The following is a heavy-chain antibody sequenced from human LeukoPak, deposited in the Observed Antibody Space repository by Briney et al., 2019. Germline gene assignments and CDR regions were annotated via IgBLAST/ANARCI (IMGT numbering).Heavy chain of an antibody. D-gene: IGHD1-26*01. J-gene: IGHJ4*02. V-gene: IGHV5-51*01. CDR1: GYNFVTYW. CDR3: ARRVGADFDY. CDR2: ISLGDSDT. Sequence: GESLKISFKSSGYNFVTYWSGWVRQMPGKGLEWMGIISLGDSDTRYSPSFQGQVTISADKSISTAYLQWSSLKASDTAIYYCARRVGADFDYWGQGILVTVSS.